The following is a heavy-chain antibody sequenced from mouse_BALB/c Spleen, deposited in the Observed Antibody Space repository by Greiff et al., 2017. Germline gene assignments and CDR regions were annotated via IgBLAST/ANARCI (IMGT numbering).Heavy chain of an antibody. D-gene: IGHD2-13*01. CDR3: ARGIYGDYGFAY. V-gene: IGHV1-54*01. CDR2: INPGSGGT. Sequence: VQLQQSGAELVRPGTSVKVSCKASGYAFTNYLIEWVKQRPGQGLEWIGVINPGSGGTNYNEKFKGKATLTADKSSSTAYMHLNSLTSEDSAVYYCARGIYGDYGFAYWGQGTLVTVSA. CDR1: GYAFTNYL. J-gene: IGHJ3*01.